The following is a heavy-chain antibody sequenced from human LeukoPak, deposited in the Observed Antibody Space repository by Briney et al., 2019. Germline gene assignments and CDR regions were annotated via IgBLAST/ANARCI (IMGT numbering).Heavy chain of an antibody. Sequence: ASVKVSCKASGYTFTSYDINWVRQATGQGLEWMGWMNPNSGNTGYAQKFQGRVTMTRDTSISTAYMELSRLRSDDTAVYYCARVDIAVGGFDPWGQGTLVTVSS. D-gene: IGHD6-19*01. V-gene: IGHV1-8*01. CDR1: GYTFTSYD. CDR2: MNPNSGNT. J-gene: IGHJ5*02. CDR3: ARVDIAVGGFDP.